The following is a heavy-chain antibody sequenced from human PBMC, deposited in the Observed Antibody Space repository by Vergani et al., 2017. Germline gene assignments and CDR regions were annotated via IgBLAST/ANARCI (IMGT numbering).Heavy chain of an antibody. V-gene: IGHV1-69*01. J-gene: IGHJ4*02. D-gene: IGHD3-3*01. CDR3: AGKYYDFWKGEDPGAPYYFDY. CDR1: GGTFSSYA. Sequence: QVQLVQSGAEVKKPGSSVKVSCKASGGTFSSYAISWVRQAPGQGLEWMGGIIPILGTANYAQKFQGRVTITADESTGTAYMELSSLRSEDTAVYYCAGKYYDFWKGEDPGAPYYFDYWGQGTLVTVSS. CDR2: IIPILGTA.